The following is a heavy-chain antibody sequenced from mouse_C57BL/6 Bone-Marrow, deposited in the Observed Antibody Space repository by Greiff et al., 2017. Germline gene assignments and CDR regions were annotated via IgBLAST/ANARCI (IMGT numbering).Heavy chain of an antibody. CDR2: IYPGDGDT. Sequence: VQLQQSGPELVKPGASVKISCKASGYAFSSSWMNWVKQRPGQGLEWIGRIYPGDGDTNYNGKFKGKATLTADKSSSTAYMQLSSLTSEDSAVYFCARFEGLAYWGQGTLVTVSA. CDR1: GYAFSSSW. V-gene: IGHV1-82*01. J-gene: IGHJ3*01. CDR3: ARFEGLAY.